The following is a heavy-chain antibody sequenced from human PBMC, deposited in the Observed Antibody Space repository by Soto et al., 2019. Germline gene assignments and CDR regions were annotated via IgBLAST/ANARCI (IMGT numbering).Heavy chain of an antibody. CDR3: ARSGVSVVVNANLYYYYGMDV. Sequence: EVQLVESGGGLVKPGGSLRLSCAASGFTFSSYSMNWVRQAPGKGLEWVSSISSSSSYIYYADSVKGRFTISRDNAKNSLYMKMNSLRAEDTAVYYCARSGVSVVVNANLYYYYGMDVWGQGTTVTVSS. J-gene: IGHJ6*02. V-gene: IGHV3-21*01. CDR2: ISSSSSYI. CDR1: GFTFSSYS. D-gene: IGHD2-21*01.